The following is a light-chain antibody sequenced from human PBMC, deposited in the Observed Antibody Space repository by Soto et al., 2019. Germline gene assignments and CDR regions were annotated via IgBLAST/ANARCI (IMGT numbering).Light chain of an antibody. CDR3: AAWDDSLNGAV. CDR1: GSDIGAYNF. V-gene: IGLV2-8*01. Sequence: QSALAQPPSASGSPGQSVTISCTGSGSDIGAYNFVSWYQQHPGKAPKLMIFGVTERPSGVPDRFSGSKSGNTASLTVSGLQADDEAVYYCAAWDDSLNGAVFGGGTKLTVL. J-gene: IGLJ2*01. CDR2: GVT.